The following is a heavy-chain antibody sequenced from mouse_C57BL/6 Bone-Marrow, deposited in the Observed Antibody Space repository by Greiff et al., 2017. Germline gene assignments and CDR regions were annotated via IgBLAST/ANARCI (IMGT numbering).Heavy chain of an antibody. J-gene: IGHJ2*01. Sequence: EVKLVESGGDLVKPGGSLKLSCAASGFTFRSYGMSWVSQTPDKRLEWVATISSVGSYNYYPDSVKGRFTISRDNAKNTLYLQLSSLNSEDTAMYYYARRVTGADFDYWVQGTTLTVS. CDR2: ISSVGSYN. CDR1: GFTFRSYG. D-gene: IGHD4-1*01. CDR3: ARRVTGADFDY. V-gene: IGHV5-6*02.